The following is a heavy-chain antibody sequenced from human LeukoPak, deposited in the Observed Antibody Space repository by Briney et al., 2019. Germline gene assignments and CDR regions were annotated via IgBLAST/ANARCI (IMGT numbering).Heavy chain of an antibody. CDR3: ARGGPLTNYYGMDV. J-gene: IGHJ6*02. CDR1: GFTVSSNY. Sequence: GGSLRLSCAASGFTVSSNYMSWARQAPGKGLEWVSVIYSGGSTYYADSVKGRFTISRDNSKNTLYLQMNSLRAEDTAVYYCARGGPLTNYYGMDVWGQGTTVTVSS. CDR2: IYSGGST. V-gene: IGHV3-66*01. D-gene: IGHD4-11*01.